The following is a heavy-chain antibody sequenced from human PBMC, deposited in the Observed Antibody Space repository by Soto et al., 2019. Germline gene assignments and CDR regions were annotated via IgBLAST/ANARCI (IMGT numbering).Heavy chain of an antibody. Sequence: PGGSLRLSCAASGFTFSSYWMSWVRQAPGKGLEWVANIKQDGSEKYYVDSVKGRFTISRDNAKNSLYLQMNSLRAEDTAVYYCARASYSSGWYWRYWGQGTLVTVSS. CDR3: ARASYSSGWYWRY. V-gene: IGHV3-7*01. CDR1: GFTFSSYW. D-gene: IGHD6-19*01. CDR2: IKQDGSEK. J-gene: IGHJ4*02.